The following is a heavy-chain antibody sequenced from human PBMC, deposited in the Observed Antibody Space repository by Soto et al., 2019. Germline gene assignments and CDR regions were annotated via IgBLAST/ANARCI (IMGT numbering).Heavy chain of an antibody. D-gene: IGHD2-15*01. CDR1: GGSISSSSYY. J-gene: IGHJ4*02. CDR2: IYDSGST. V-gene: IGHV4-39*01. Sequence: SETLSLTCTVSGGSISSSSYYWGWIRQPPGKGLEWIRSIYDSGSTYYNTSLKSRVTISVDTSRNQFSLRLTSVTAADTAMYYCVRRVVVVLTAEVPGDYWGQGTLVTVSS. CDR3: VRRVVVVLTAEVPGDY.